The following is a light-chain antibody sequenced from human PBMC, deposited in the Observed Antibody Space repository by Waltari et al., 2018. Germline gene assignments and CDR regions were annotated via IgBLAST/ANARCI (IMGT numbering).Light chain of an antibody. CDR2: DAS. CDR1: QSVSDNY. V-gene: IGKV3-20*01. J-gene: IGKJ1*01. CDR3: QQYGRSTWT. Sequence: DMVLTQSPGTLSLSPGERATLSCRASQSVSDNYLAWYQQKPGQAPRLLIYDASSRATGIPDRFSGSGSGTDFSLSIRRLEPEDSAVYYCQQYGRSTWTFGQGTRVEI.